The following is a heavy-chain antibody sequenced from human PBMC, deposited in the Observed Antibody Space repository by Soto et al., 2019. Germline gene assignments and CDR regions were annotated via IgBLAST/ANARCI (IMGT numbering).Heavy chain of an antibody. CDR2: LSGSGTST. CDR1: VFSFVKYA. J-gene: IGHJ4*03. D-gene: IGHD6-19*01. CDR3: AKATTNGGWFNPFDS. V-gene: IGHV3-23*01. Sequence: WWSLRLSCSASVFSFVKYAMNWFRQAPGKGLEWVSGLSGSGTSTYYADSVKGRFTISRDNSRDTLFLQMNSLTADDTAVYYCAKATTNGGWFNPFDSWGQGTTVTVSS.